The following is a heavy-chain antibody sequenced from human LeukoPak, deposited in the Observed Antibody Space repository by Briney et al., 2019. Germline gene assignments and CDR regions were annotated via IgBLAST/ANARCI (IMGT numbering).Heavy chain of an antibody. J-gene: IGHJ4*02. Sequence: GGSLRLSCAASEFTFSSYWMHWVRQAPGKGLVWVSRINSDGSSTTYADSVKGRFTISRDNAKNTLYLQMNSLRAEDTAVYYCARDHDYVWGSYREPLDYWGQGTLVTVSS. D-gene: IGHD3-16*02. V-gene: IGHV3-74*01. CDR1: EFTFSSYW. CDR2: INSDGSST. CDR3: ARDHDYVWGSYREPLDY.